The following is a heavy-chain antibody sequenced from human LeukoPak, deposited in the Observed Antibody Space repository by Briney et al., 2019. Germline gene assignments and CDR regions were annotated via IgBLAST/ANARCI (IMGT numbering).Heavy chain of an antibody. CDR2: INPNSGGT. Sequence: ASVKVSCKASGYTFTVYYMHWVRQAPGQGLEWMGWINPNSGGTNYAQKFQGRVTMTRDTSISTAYMELSRLRSDDTAVYYCARDRDTAKYFQHWGQGTLVTVSS. CDR1: GYTFTVYY. V-gene: IGHV1-2*02. D-gene: IGHD5-18*01. CDR3: ARDRDTAKYFQH. J-gene: IGHJ1*01.